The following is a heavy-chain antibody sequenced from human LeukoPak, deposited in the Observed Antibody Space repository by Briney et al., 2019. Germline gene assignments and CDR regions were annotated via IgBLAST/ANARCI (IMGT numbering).Heavy chain of an antibody. Sequence: GGSLRLSCAASGFTFSDYAMHWVRQAPGKELEYVSAISSNGGSIHYANSVKGRFTISRDNSKNTLYLQMNSLRAEDTAVYYCANWWFGDPPPFDIWGQGTMVTVSS. J-gene: IGHJ3*02. CDR2: ISSNGGSI. D-gene: IGHD3-10*01. V-gene: IGHV3-64*01. CDR1: GFTFSDYA. CDR3: ANWWFGDPPPFDI.